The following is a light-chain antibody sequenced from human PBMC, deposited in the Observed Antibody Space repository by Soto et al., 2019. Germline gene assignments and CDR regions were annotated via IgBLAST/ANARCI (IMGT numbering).Light chain of an antibody. CDR3: SSCTCSNTVV. CDR1: SSDIGGYNR. CDR2: DVS. V-gene: IGLV2-14*01. J-gene: IGLJ2*01. Sequence: QSVLTQPASVSGSPGQSIAISCTGTSSDIGGYNRVSWYQQHPDKAPKLLIYDVSNRPSGVSDRFSGSNSGITASLTISGLHAEDEADSYCSSCTCSNTVVFSGGTKVTLL.